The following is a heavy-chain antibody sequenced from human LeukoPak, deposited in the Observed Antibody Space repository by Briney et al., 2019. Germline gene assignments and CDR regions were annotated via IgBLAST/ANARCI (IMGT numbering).Heavy chain of an antibody. V-gene: IGHV3-33*01. Sequence: QPGGPLRLPCAASGFTFSTYGMHWVRQAPGKGLEGVADIWYDGSNEYYAHSVKGRFAIPRENSKNTMSLQMNSQRAEHTAVYYFVGDDHLGRGMDYWGEGTLVTVFS. CDR1: GFTFSTYG. CDR2: IWYDGSNE. J-gene: IGHJ4*02. CDR3: VGDDHLGRGMDY. D-gene: IGHD3-16*01.